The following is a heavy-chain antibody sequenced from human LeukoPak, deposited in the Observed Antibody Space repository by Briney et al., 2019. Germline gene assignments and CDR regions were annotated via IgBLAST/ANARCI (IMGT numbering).Heavy chain of an antibody. D-gene: IGHD2-2*01. Sequence: ASLKISCKTSRYTVTSYTIHWVRQTPGEKLLRIGFITPRIGSTRYKQKFQDRVPMTRDTPTNTVYMELGSLRSEDTAVYYCGRFFCRRTSCRFDYWGQGTLVTVSS. CDR2: ITPRIGST. J-gene: IGHJ4*02. CDR3: GRFFCRRTSCRFDY. CDR1: RYTVTSYT. V-gene: IGHV1-46*01.